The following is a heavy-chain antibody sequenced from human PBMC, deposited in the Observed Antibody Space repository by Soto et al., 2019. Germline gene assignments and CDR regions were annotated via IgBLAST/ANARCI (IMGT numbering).Heavy chain of an antibody. CDR2: IYYSGST. D-gene: IGHD6-13*01. CDR1: GGSISSGGYY. CDR3: ARLIIIPIAAAGTVRRAFDP. J-gene: IGHJ5*02. V-gene: IGHV4-61*08. Sequence: SETLSLTWTVVGGSISSGGYYRSWIRQPPGKGLEWIGYIYYSGSTNYNPSLKSRVTISVDTSKNQFSLKLSSVTAADTAVYYCARLIIIPIAAAGTVRRAFDPWGQGTLVTVSS.